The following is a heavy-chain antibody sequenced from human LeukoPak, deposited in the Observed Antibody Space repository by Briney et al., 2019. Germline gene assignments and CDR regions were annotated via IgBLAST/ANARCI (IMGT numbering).Heavy chain of an antibody. Sequence: NPSETLSLTCTVSGYSISSGYYWGWIRQPPGKGLEWIGSIYYSGSTYYNPSLKSRVTISVDTSKNQFSLKLSSLTAADTALYYCASLAGGWDGYGRSAYYFDYWGQGTLVTVSS. V-gene: IGHV4-38-2*02. D-gene: IGHD5-24*01. CDR3: ASLAGGWDGYGRSAYYFDY. J-gene: IGHJ4*02. CDR1: GYSISSGYY. CDR2: IYYSGST.